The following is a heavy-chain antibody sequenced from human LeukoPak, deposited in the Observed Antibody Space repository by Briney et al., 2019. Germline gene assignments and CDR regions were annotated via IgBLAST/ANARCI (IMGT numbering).Heavy chain of an antibody. J-gene: IGHJ5*02. Sequence: SETLSLTCTVSGVSVSSGSYYWSWIRQTPGKGLEWIGYIYYSGSTNYNPSLKSRVTISVDTSKNQFSLKLSSVTAADTAVYYCARVIAAAGTGWFDPWGQGTLVTVSS. CDR1: GVSVSSGSYY. D-gene: IGHD6-13*01. V-gene: IGHV4-61*01. CDR3: ARVIAAAGTGWFDP. CDR2: IYYSGST.